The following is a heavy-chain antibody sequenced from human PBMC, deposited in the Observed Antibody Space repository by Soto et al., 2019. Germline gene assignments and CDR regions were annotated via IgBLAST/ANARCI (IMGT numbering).Heavy chain of an antibody. CDR1: GDSISSSY. J-gene: IGHJ4*02. Sequence: QVQLQESGPGLVKPSETLSLTCTVSGDSISSSYWSWIRQPPGKGLEWIGYINYSGSTNYNPSLRSRATRSVDTSKNQFSLKLSSVTDADTAVYYCARGRGYTTYWGQGTLVTVSS. CDR3: ARGRGYTTY. D-gene: IGHD5-12*01. V-gene: IGHV4-59*12. CDR2: INYSGST.